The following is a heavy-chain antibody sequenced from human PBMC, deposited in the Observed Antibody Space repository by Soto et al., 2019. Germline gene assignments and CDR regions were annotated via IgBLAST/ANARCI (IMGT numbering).Heavy chain of an antibody. V-gene: IGHV3-73*02. CDR3: TRLITPLDY. D-gene: IGHD3-16*01. J-gene: IGHJ4*02. Sequence: EVQLVESGGGLVQPGGSLKLSCAASGFTFSDSTMHWVRQTSGRGLEWLGRIRSKVNNLETVYAASVKGRFTISRDVSTNTAYLQMNRLRTEDTAGYYCTRLITPLDYWGRGTLVTVSS. CDR1: GFTFSDST. CDR2: IRSKVNNLET.